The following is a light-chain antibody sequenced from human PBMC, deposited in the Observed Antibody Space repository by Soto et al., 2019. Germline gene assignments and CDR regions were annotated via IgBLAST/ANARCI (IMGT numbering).Light chain of an antibody. CDR1: SSNIGAGYD. Sequence: QSVLTQPPSVSGAPGQRVTISCTGSSSNIGAGYDVYWYQQLPGTAPKLLIYRNNQRPSGVPDRFSGSKSGTSASLAISGLRSDDEADYFCATWDDSLNGFYVFGTGTKLTVL. CDR3: ATWDDSLNGFYV. J-gene: IGLJ1*01. CDR2: RNN. V-gene: IGLV1-47*01.